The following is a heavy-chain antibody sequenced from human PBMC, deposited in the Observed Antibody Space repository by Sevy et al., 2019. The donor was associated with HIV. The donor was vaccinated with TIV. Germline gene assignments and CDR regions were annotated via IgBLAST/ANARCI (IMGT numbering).Heavy chain of an antibody. CDR2: ISGSGGST. Sequence: GGSLRLSCAASGFTFSSYAMSWVRQAPGKGLEWVSAISGSGGSTYYADSVKGRFTISRDNSKNTLYLQVNSLRAEDTAVYYCAKFRGYSSSPFDYWGQGTLVTVSS. CDR3: AKFRGYSSSPFDY. J-gene: IGHJ4*02. D-gene: IGHD6-6*01. CDR1: GFTFSSYA. V-gene: IGHV3-23*01.